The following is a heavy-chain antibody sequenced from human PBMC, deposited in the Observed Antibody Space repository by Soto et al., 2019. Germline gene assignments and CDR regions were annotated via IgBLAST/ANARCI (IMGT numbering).Heavy chain of an antibody. D-gene: IGHD3-10*01. CDR2: IYNTGST. J-gene: IGHJ4*02. V-gene: IGHV4-59*02. CDR1: GDSVSTYW. CDR3: ARGPGASGTYHYYFDY. Sequence: PSETLSLTXTVSGDSVSTYWWSWIRQPPGKGLGWIAYIYNTGSTNYNPSLKSRVTISLDASKNQFSLKLSSVTAADTAVYYCARGPGASGTYHYYFDYWGPGTLVTVSS.